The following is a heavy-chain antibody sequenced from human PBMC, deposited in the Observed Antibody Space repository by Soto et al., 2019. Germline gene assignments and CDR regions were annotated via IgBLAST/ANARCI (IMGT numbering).Heavy chain of an antibody. Sequence: EVQLLESGGGLVQPGGSLRLSCAASGFIFSSYAMKWVRQAPGKGLEWVSLIGESGTPTYYADSVKGRFTSSRDNSGNKLVLEVYCLRAEDTAVYYCGRYIQGVRYYGRDVWGQGTTVTVSS. J-gene: IGHJ6*02. CDR2: IGESGTPT. V-gene: IGHV3-23*01. CDR3: GRYIQGVRYYGRDV. CDR1: GFIFSSYA. D-gene: IGHD5-18*01.